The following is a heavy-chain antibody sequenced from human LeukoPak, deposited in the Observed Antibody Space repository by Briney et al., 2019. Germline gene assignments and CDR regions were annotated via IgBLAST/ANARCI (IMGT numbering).Heavy chain of an antibody. V-gene: IGHV3-11*01. Sequence: PGGSLRLSCAVSGFSVSTNYMTWVRQAPGKGLEWVSYISSSGNIIYYADSVKGRFTISRDNAKNSLYLQMNSLRAEDTAVYYCARRRYNWNAIDYWGQGTLVTVSS. CDR2: ISSSGNII. CDR1: GFSVSTNY. D-gene: IGHD1-20*01. CDR3: ARRRYNWNAIDY. J-gene: IGHJ4*02.